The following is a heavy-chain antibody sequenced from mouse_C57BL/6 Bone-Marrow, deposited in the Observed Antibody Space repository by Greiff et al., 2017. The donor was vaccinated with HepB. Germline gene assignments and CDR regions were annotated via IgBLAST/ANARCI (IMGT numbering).Heavy chain of an antibody. D-gene: IGHD2-2*01. CDR2: FYPGSRSI. Sequence: QVQLKESGAELVKPGASVKLSCKASGYTFTEYTIHWVKQRSGQGLEWIGWFYPGSRSIKYNEKFKDKATLTADKSSSTVYMELSILTSEDSAVYFCARHGMVTRGFAYWGQGTLVTVSA. V-gene: IGHV1-62-2*01. J-gene: IGHJ3*01. CDR3: ARHGMVTRGFAY. CDR1: GYTFTEYT.